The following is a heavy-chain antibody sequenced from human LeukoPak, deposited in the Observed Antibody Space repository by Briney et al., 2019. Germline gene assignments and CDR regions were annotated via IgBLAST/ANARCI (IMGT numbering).Heavy chain of an antibody. V-gene: IGHV4-4*07. D-gene: IGHD2-2*01. CDR3: ARGRYCSSTSCYENWFDP. J-gene: IGHJ5*02. CDR2: IYTSGST. Sequence: PSETLSLTCTVSGYSISSGYYWSWIRQPAGKGLEWIGRIYTSGSTNYNPSLKSRVTMSVDTSKNQFSLKLSSVTAADTAVYYCARGRYCSSTSCYENWFDPWGQGTLVTVSS. CDR1: GYSISSGYY.